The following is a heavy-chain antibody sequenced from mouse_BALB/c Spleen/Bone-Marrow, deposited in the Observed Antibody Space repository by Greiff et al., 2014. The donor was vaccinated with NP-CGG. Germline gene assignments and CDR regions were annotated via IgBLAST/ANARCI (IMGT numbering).Heavy chain of an antibody. Sequence: EVQGVESGGGLVKPGGSLKLSCAASGFTFSSYAMSWVRQTPEKRLEWVATISSGGNYTYYPDSVKGRFSISRDNAKNTLYLQMSSRRSEDTAVYYCARHGGYDAGAWFAYWCQGTLVTVSA. CDR3: ARHGGYDAGAWFAY. CDR1: GFTFSSYA. CDR2: ISSGGNYT. D-gene: IGHD2-2*01. J-gene: IGHJ3*01. V-gene: IGHV5-9-3*01.